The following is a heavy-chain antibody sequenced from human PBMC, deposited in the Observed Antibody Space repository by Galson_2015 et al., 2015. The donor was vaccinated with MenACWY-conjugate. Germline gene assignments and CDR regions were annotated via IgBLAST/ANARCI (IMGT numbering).Heavy chain of an antibody. CDR2: INWDGSDT. CDR1: GFTFNDYA. Sequence: SLRLSCAASGFTFNDYAMHWVRQAPGKGLEWVSLINWDGSDTHYADSVKGRFTVSRDNSKNSLYLQMDSLRTEGTALYYCAKEKGYSSYYALDVWGQGTTVTVSS. D-gene: IGHD6-19*01. CDR3: AKEKGYSSYYALDV. J-gene: IGHJ6*02. V-gene: IGHV3-43D*03.